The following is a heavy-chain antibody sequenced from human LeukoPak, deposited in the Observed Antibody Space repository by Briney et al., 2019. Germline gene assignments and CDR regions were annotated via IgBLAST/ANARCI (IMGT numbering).Heavy chain of an antibody. CDR3: AKRGAVAGLYYFDY. Sequence: GGSLRLSCAASGFTFSSYAMSWVRQAPGKGLEWASLISGSGAITYYADSVKGRFTISRDNSKNTLFLHMNSLRAEDTAIYYCAKRGAVAGLYYFDYWGQGTLVTVSS. CDR2: ISGSGAIT. CDR1: GFTFSSYA. V-gene: IGHV3-23*01. J-gene: IGHJ4*02. D-gene: IGHD6-13*01.